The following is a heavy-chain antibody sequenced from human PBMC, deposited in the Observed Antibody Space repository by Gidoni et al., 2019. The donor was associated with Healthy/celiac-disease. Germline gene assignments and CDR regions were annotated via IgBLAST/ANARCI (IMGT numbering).Heavy chain of an antibody. V-gene: IGHV4-59*08. CDR3: AAYSSGYFRGVSYFDY. J-gene: IGHJ4*02. CDR2: IYYSGST. D-gene: IGHD3-22*01. Sequence: QVQLQESGPGLVKPLETLSLTCTVPGGSISSYYWSWIRQPPGKGLEWIGYIYYSGSTNYNPSLKSRVTISVDTSKNQFSLKLSSVTAADTAVYYCAAYSSGYFRGVSYFDYWGQGTLVTVSS. CDR1: GGSISSYY.